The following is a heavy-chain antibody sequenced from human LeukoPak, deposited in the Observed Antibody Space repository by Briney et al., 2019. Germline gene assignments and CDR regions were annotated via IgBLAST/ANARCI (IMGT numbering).Heavy chain of an antibody. V-gene: IGHV3-7*01. Sequence: PGGSLRLSCVASGFSFSTYWMSWVRQPPGKGLEWGANIKHDGGEKYYVDSVRGRFTISRDNADNSLYLQMNSLRAEDTAVYYCAGDQGGNSVYWGQGALVTVSP. J-gene: IGHJ4*02. CDR2: IKHDGGEK. CDR3: AGDQGGNSVY. D-gene: IGHD4-23*01. CDR1: GFSFSTYW.